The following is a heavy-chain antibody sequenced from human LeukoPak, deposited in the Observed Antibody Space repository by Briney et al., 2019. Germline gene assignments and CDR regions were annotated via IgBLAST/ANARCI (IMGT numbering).Heavy chain of an antibody. CDR1: GGSISRSSYY. D-gene: IGHD6-19*01. J-gene: IGHJ5*02. CDR3: AKVGGLAVAGTDNWMDP. Sequence: KPSETLSLTCSVAGGSISRSSYYWGWIRQPPGKGLEWIVNIHYSGKTYYNPSLKSRVTISIDTSKNQFSLKLSSVTAADTAIYSCAKVGGLAVAGTDNWMDPWGQGTLVTVSS. CDR2: IHYSGKT. V-gene: IGHV4-39*02.